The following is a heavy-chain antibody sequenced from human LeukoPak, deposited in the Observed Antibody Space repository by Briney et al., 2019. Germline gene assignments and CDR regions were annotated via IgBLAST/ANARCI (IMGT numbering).Heavy chain of an antibody. J-gene: IGHJ5*02. CDR1: GGSFSGYY. V-gene: IGHV4-34*01. CDR2: INHSGST. D-gene: IGHD2-2*01. CDR3: ALSGCSSTSCLTFDP. Sequence: SETLSLTCAVYGGSFSGYYWSWIRQPPGKGLEWIGEINHSGSTNYNPSLKSRVTISVDTSKNQFSLKLSSVTAADTAVYYCALSGCSSTSCLTFDPWAREPWSPSPQ.